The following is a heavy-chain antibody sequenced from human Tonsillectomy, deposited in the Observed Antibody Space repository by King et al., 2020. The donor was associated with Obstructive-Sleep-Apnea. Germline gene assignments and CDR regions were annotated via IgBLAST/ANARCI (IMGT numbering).Heavy chain of an antibody. CDR1: GYTFTSYW. Sequence: VQLVESGAEVKKPGASVRVCCKTSGYTFTSYWMAWVRQAPGQGLEWMGVINPSGGTATYAQKFQGRVTMTSDTSTTTVSMELSSLRSDDTAVYYCARAESRRLAYFDHWGQGTLVTVSS. CDR3: ARAESRRLAYFDH. J-gene: IGHJ4*02. D-gene: IGHD2-21*01. CDR2: INPSGGTA. V-gene: IGHV1-46*01.